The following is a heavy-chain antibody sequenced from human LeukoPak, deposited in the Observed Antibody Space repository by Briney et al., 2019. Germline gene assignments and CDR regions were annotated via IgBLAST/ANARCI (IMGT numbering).Heavy chain of an antibody. V-gene: IGHV1-2*02. CDR3: ARDRDDSSGYYRETLFDY. J-gene: IGHJ4*02. CDR2: INPNSGGT. CDR1: GYTFTGYY. Sequence: ASVKVSCKASGYTFTGYYMHWVRQAPGQGLEWMGWINPNSGGTNYAQKFQGRVTMTRDTSISTAYMELSRLRSDDTAVYYCARDRDDSSGYYRETLFDYWGQGTLVTVSS. D-gene: IGHD3-22*01.